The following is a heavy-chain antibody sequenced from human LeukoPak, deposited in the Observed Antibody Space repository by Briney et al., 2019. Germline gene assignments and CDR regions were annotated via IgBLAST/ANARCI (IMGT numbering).Heavy chain of an antibody. CDR1: GGSISSGSYY. J-gene: IGHJ5*02. CDR3: ARARITIFGVAFFDP. V-gene: IGHV4-61*02. D-gene: IGHD3-3*01. Sequence: SETLSLTCTVSGGSISSGSYYWSWIRQPAGKGLEWIGRIYTSGSTNYSPSLKSRVTISVDTSKNQFSLKLSSVTAADTAVYYCARARITIFGVAFFDPWGQGTLVTVSS. CDR2: IYTSGST.